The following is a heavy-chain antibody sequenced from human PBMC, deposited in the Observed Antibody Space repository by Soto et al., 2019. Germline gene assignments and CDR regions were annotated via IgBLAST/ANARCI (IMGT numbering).Heavy chain of an antibody. CDR3: AQRTSYYDSRGVACDI. Sequence: QITLKESGPTLVKPTQTLTLTCTFSGFSLTTSGVGVAWIRQPPGKALQWLALIYWDNDKRYSPSLKSRLTITKDTSKNTVVLTMANMDIVDTATYYGAQRTSYYDSRGVACDIWGKGTMVTVSS. D-gene: IGHD3-22*01. V-gene: IGHV2-5*02. CDR2: IYWDNDK. CDR1: GFSLTTSGVG. J-gene: IGHJ3*02.